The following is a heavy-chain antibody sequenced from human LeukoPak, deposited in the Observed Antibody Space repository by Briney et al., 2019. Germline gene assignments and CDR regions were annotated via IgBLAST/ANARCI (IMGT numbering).Heavy chain of an antibody. D-gene: IGHD3-22*01. V-gene: IGHV3-NL1*01. J-gene: IGHJ4*02. CDR3: AKDPTHYRVWDYYETIGLSY. CDR2: ISGSGGST. CDR1: GFTFISYG. Sequence: QAGGSLRLSCAASGFTFISYGMHWVRQAPGKGLEWVSAISGSGGSTYYADSVKGRFTISRDNSKNTLNLQMNSLRAEDTAVYYCAKDPTHYRVWDYYETIGLSYWGQGTLVTVSS.